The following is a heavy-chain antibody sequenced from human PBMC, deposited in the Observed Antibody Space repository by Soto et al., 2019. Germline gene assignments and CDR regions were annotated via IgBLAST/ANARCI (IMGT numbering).Heavy chain of an antibody. Sequence: PSETLSLTCAAYGGSFSGYYWSWIRQPPGKGLEWIGEINHSGSTNYNPSLKSRVTISVDTSKNQFSLKLSSVTAADTAVYYCARMKRITMIVVVITEFYDYWGQGTLVTVSS. D-gene: IGHD3-22*01. V-gene: IGHV4-34*01. J-gene: IGHJ4*02. CDR2: INHSGST. CDR3: ARMKRITMIVVVITEFYDY. CDR1: GGSFSGYY.